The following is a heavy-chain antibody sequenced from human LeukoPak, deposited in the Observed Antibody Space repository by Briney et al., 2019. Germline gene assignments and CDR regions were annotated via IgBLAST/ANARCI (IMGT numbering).Heavy chain of an antibody. CDR2: ISSASNMI. V-gene: IGHV3-48*03. Sequence: PGGSLRLSCAASGLTFSNYEMNWVRQAPGKGLEWISYISSASNMIYYAESVKGRFTISRGNAKNSLDLQMNSLRAEDTAVYYCATASGSWYRYYFDSWGQGTLVTVSS. D-gene: IGHD6-13*01. J-gene: IGHJ4*02. CDR1: GLTFSNYE. CDR3: ATASGSWYRYYFDS.